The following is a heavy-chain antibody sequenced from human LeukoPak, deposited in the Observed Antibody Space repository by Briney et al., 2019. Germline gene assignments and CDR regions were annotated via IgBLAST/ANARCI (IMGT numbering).Heavy chain of an antibody. V-gene: IGHV3-30-3*01. CDR1: GFTFSSYA. J-gene: IGHJ4*02. Sequence: GGSLRLSCAASGFTFSSYAMHWVRQAPGKGLEWVAVISYDGSNKYYTDSVKGRFTISRDNSKNTLYLQMNSLRAEDTAVYYCAVPRGGGDRPADYWGQGTLVTVSS. D-gene: IGHD2-21*02. CDR2: ISYDGSNK. CDR3: AVPRGGGDRPADY.